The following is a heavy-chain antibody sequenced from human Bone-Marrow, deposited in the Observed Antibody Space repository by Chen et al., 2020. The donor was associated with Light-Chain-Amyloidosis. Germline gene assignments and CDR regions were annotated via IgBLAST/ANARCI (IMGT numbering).Heavy chain of an antibody. V-gene: IGHV4-38-2*01. Sequence: QVQLQESGPGLMKPSETLSLTCGVSGYSISSGYYWGWVRQPPGKGLQWIANIYHTGLTYFNPSLKSRVTISTDTSKNQFSLKLSSVTAADTAIYYCARAGGSYTGQFDYWGQGTLVAISS. CDR2: IYHTGLT. J-gene: IGHJ4*02. D-gene: IGHD1-26*01. CDR1: GYSISSGYY. CDR3: ARAGGSYTGQFDY.